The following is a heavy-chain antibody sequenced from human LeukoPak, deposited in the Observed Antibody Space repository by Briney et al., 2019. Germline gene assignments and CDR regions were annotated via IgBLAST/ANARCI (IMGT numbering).Heavy chain of an antibody. CDR3: ARGPYTDY. V-gene: IGHV3-21*01. D-gene: IGHD2-2*02. CDR2: ISSSSSNI. Sequence: GGSLRLSCAASGFTFSSYSMNWVRQAPGQGLEWVSSISSSSSNIYYADSVKGRFTISRDNAKNSLYLQMNSLRAEDTAVYYCARGPYTDYWGQGTLVTVSS. J-gene: IGHJ4*02. CDR1: GFTFSSYS.